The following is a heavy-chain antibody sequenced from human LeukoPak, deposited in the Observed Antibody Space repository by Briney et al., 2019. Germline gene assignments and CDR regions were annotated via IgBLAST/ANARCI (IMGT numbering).Heavy chain of an antibody. Sequence: PGGSLRLSCAASGFIFSTHWMHWPRQAPGKGLVYVARINSDGSRTSYADSVKGRFTISRDHAKNTLYLEMISLRAEDTAVYYCGSLTVVARDHWGQGTLVTVSS. V-gene: IGHV3-74*01. CDR2: INSDGSRT. CDR1: GFIFSTHW. D-gene: IGHD3-22*01. J-gene: IGHJ4*02. CDR3: GSLTVVARDH.